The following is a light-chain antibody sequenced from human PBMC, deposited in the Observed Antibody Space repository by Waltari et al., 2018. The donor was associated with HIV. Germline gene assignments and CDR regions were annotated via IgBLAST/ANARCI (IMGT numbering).Light chain of an antibody. CDR3: QQYYSTPQT. V-gene: IGKV4-1*01. CDR2: WSS. J-gene: IGKJ1*01. Sequence: IVMTQSTDTLAVYLCERATINCKSRQSVLVRSNVKNNLAWYQQKFGQPPKLLFYWSSDRQSGVPDRFSASGSGTDFTLTISSLQAEDVALYYCQQYYSTPQTFGQGTRVEIK. CDR1: QSVLVRSNVKNN.